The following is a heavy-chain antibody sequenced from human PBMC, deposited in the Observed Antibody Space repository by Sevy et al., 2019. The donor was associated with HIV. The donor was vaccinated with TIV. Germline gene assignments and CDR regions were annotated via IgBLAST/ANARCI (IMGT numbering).Heavy chain of an antibody. V-gene: IGHV3-7*03. Sequence: GGSLRLSCAASGFTFSSYWMSWVRQAPGKGLEWVANIKQDGSEKYYVDSVKGRFTISRDNAKNSLYLQMNSLRAEDTAVYYCAREVIKGLGYYYYYMDVSGKGTSVTVSS. CDR1: GFTFSSYW. J-gene: IGHJ6*03. CDR3: AREVIKGLGYYYYYMDV. CDR2: IKQDGSEK. D-gene: IGHD3-16*02.